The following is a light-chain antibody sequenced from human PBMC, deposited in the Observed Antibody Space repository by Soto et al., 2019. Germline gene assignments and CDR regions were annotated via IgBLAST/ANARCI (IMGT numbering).Light chain of an antibody. CDR3: CSYAGSYASDYV. CDR2: DVT. Sequence: QSALTQPPPVSGSPGQSGTISCTGTSSDVGAYDYVSWYQQHPGKAPKLMIYDVTKRPSGAPDRFSGSKSGNTASLTISGLQAEDEADYYCCSYAGSYASDYVFGAGTKVTVL. V-gene: IGLV2-11*01. J-gene: IGLJ1*01. CDR1: SSDVGAYDY.